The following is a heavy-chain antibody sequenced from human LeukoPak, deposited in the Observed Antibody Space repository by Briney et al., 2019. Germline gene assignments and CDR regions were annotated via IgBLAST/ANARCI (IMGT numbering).Heavy chain of an antibody. CDR1: GYTFISYA. Sequence: ASVKVSCKASGYTFISYAMHWVRQAPGQRLEWMGWINAGNGNTKYLQKFQGRVTITRDTSASTAYMELSSLRSEDTAVYYCARDLDSSREDVWGQGTTVTVSS. J-gene: IGHJ6*02. V-gene: IGHV1-3*01. CDR3: ARDLDSSREDV. D-gene: IGHD3-22*01. CDR2: INAGNGNT.